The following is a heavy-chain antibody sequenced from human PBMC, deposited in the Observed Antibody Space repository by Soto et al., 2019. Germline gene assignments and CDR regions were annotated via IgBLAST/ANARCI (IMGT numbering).Heavy chain of an antibody. CDR1: GYTFTGYY. D-gene: IGHD3-16*02. V-gene: IGHV1-2*04. CDR3: ARGVYDYVWGSYRLSGPLDY. J-gene: IGHJ4*02. Sequence: ASVKVSCKASGYTFTGYYMHWVRQAPGQGLEWMGWINPNSGGTNYAQKFQGWVTMTRDTSISTAYMELSRLRSDDTAVYYCARGVYDYVWGSYRLSGPLDYWGQGTLVTVPS. CDR2: INPNSGGT.